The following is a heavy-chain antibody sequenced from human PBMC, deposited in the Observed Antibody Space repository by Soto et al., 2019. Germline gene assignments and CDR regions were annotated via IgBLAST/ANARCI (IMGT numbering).Heavy chain of an antibody. V-gene: IGHV4-31*03. Sequence: PSETLSLTCTVSGGSISSGGYYWSWIRQHPGKGLEWIGYIYYSGSTYYNPSLKSRVTISVDTSKNQFSLKLSSVTAADTAVYYCARSGIRSRRYFDYWGQGTLVTVSS. J-gene: IGHJ4*02. CDR1: GGSISSGGYY. CDR3: ARSGIRSRRYFDY. D-gene: IGHD4-17*01. CDR2: IYYSGST.